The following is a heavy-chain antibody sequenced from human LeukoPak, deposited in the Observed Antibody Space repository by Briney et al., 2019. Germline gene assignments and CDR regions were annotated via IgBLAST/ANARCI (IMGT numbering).Heavy chain of an antibody. CDR1: GYTFTGYY. CDR3: ARQKGTYYDILTGYHPGY. J-gene: IGHJ4*02. Sequence: ASVKVSCKASGYTFTGYYMHWVRQAPGQGLEWMGRINPNSDGTNYAQKFQGRVTMTRDTSISTAYMELSRLRSDDTAVYYCARQKGTYYDILTGYHPGYWGQGTLVTVSS. D-gene: IGHD3-9*01. CDR2: INPNSDGT. V-gene: IGHV1-2*06.